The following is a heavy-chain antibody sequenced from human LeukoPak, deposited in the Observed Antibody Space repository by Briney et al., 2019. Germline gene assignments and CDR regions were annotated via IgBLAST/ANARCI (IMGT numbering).Heavy chain of an antibody. J-gene: IGHJ3*02. CDR2: MNPNSGNT. V-gene: IGHV1-8*01. CDR3: ARLPSGDNAFDI. CDR1: GYTFTSYD. Sequence: ASVKVSCKASGYTFTSYDINWVRQATGQGLEWMGWMNPNSGNTGYAQKFQGRVTMTRNTSISTAYMELSSLRSEDTAVYCCARLPSGDNAFDIWGQGTMVTVSS. D-gene: IGHD2-21*01.